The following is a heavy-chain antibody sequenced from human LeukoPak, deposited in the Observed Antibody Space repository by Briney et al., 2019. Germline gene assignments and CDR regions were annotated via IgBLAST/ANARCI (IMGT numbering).Heavy chain of an antibody. D-gene: IGHD3-22*01. Sequence: GASVKVSCKASGYTFTGYYMHWVRQAPGQGLEWMGWINPNSGGTNYAQKFQGRVTMTRDTSISTAYMELSRLRPDDTAVYYCARVLYYDSSGYYYPVAFDIWGQGTMVTVSS. CDR1: GYTFTGYY. CDR3: ARVLYYDSSGYYYPVAFDI. V-gene: IGHV1-2*02. J-gene: IGHJ3*02. CDR2: INPNSGGT.